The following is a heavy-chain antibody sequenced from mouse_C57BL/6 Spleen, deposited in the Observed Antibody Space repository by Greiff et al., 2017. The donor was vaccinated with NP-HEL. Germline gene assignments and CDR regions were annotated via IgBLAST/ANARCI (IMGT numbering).Heavy chain of an antibody. Sequence: QVQLKQPGAELVKPGASVKLSCKASGYTFTSYWMHWVKQRPGQGLEWIGMIHPNSGSTNYNEKFKSKATLTVDKSSSTAYMQLSSLTSEDSAVYYCARRGSYEAGFAYWGQGTLVTVSA. CDR1: GYTFTSYW. CDR3: ARRGSYEAGFAY. CDR2: IHPNSGST. D-gene: IGHD6-1*01. J-gene: IGHJ3*01. V-gene: IGHV1-64*01.